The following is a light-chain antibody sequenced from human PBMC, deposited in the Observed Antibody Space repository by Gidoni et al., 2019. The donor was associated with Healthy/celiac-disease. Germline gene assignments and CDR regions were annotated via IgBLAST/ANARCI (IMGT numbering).Light chain of an antibody. Sequence: QSALTQPPSVSGSPGQSITISCTGTSSDVGSYNLVSWYQQHLGKAPKLMIYEGSKRPSGVSNRFSGSKSGNTASLTISGLQAEDEADYYCCSYAGSSTSVFGGGTKLTVL. CDR2: EGS. CDR3: CSYAGSSTSV. CDR1: SSDVGSYNL. V-gene: IGLV2-23*01. J-gene: IGLJ3*02.